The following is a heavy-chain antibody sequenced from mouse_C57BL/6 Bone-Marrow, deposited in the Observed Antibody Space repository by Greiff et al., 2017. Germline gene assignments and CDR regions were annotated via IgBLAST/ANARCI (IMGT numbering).Heavy chain of an antibody. J-gene: IGHJ4*01. D-gene: IGHD1-1*01. V-gene: IGHV1-26*01. Sequence: EVQLQQSGPELVKPGASVKISCKASGYTFTDYYMNWVKQSHGKSLEWIGDINPNNGGTSYNQKFKGKATLTVDKSSSTAYMELRSLTSEDSAVYYCARRNFRGITTVVVPNWGFYAMDYWGQGTSVTVSS. CDR3: ARRNFRGITTVVVPNWGFYAMDY. CDR1: GYTFTDYY. CDR2: INPNNGGT.